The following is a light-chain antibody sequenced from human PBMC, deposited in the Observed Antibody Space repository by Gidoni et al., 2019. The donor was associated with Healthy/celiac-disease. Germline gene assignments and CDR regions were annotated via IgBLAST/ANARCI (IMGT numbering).Light chain of an antibody. J-gene: IGKJ1*01. V-gene: IGKV1-5*03. CDR2: TAS. CDR3: QQYNAAWT. CDR1: QSISSW. Sequence: DIQMTQSPSTLSASVGDRVTITCRASQSISSWLAWYQQKPGKAPKLLIYTASSLESGVPSRFSGSGSGTEFPLTISSLQPDDFATYYCQQYNAAWTFGQGTKVEIK.